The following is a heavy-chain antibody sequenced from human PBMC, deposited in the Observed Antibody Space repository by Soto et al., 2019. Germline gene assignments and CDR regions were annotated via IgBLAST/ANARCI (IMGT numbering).Heavy chain of an antibody. V-gene: IGHV3-23*01. D-gene: IGHD5-12*01. J-gene: IGHJ4*02. Sequence: GGSLRLSCAASGFTFSSYDMNWVRQAPGKGLEWVSGVSASGSITSYADSVRGRFAIARDNSKNTLYLHLTSLRAEDTAIYYCARGLRGVLDYWGQGTLVTVSS. CDR2: VSASGSIT. CDR3: ARGLRGVLDY. CDR1: GFTFSSYD.